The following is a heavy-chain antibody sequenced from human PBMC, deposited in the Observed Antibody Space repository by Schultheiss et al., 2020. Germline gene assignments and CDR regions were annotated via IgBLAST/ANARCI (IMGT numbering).Heavy chain of an antibody. CDR1: GFTFDDYA. J-gene: IGHJ5*02. Sequence: GGSLILSCATSGFTFDDYAMHWVRQAPGKGLEWVTCINWNSGSIDYSDSVKGRFTISRDNAKNSLYLQMNSLRAEDTALYYCATGNTGYSSRSPIWFDTWGQGPLVTVSS. D-gene: IGHD6-13*01. CDR3: ATGNTGYSSRSPIWFDT. CDR2: INWNSGSI. V-gene: IGHV3-9*01.